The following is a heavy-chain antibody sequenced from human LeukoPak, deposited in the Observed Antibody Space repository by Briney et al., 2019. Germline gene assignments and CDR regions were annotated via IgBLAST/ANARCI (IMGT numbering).Heavy chain of an antibody. V-gene: IGHV3-53*01. CDR1: GFTVSSNY. CDR2: IYSGGST. D-gene: IGHD4/OR15-4a*01. J-gene: IGHJ4*02. Sequence: GGSLRLSCAASGFTVSSNYMSWVRQAPGKGLEWVSVIYSGGSTYYADSVKGRFTISRDNSKNPLYLQLNSLRAEDTAVYYCARDHDCGDCLDDWGQGTLVTVSS. CDR3: ARDHDCGDCLDD.